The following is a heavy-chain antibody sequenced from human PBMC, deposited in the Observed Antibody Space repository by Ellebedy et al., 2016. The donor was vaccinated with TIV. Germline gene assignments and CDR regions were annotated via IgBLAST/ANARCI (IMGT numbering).Heavy chain of an antibody. Sequence: ASVKVSXKASGYTFTGYYMHWVRQAPGQGLEWMGWINPNSGGTNYAQKFQGRVTMTRDTSISTAYMELSRLRSDDTAVYYCARGSRIVGATGAFDIWGQGTMVTVSS. D-gene: IGHD1-26*01. CDR2: INPNSGGT. CDR3: ARGSRIVGATGAFDI. V-gene: IGHV1-2*02. CDR1: GYTFTGYY. J-gene: IGHJ3*02.